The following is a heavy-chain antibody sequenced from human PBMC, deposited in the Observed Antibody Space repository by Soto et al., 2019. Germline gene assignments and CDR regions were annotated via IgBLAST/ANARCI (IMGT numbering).Heavy chain of an antibody. CDR2: IHYSGST. D-gene: IGHD3-3*01. CDR3: ARVRSNLFDY. CDR1: GDSISTFY. V-gene: IGHV4-59*01. J-gene: IGHJ4*02. Sequence: SETLSLTCTVSGDSISTFYWSWIRQPPGKGLEWIGYIHYSGSTNYNPSLKSQVIISVDTSKNQFSLKLSSVTAADAAVYFCARVRSNLFDYWGQGTLVTVSS.